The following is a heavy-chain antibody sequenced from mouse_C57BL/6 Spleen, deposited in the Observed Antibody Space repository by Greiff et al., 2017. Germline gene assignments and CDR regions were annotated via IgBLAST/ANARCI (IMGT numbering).Heavy chain of an antibody. D-gene: IGHD4-1*01. J-gene: IGHJ3*01. CDR3: ARGGLGLLAY. Sequence: EVKLVESGPGMVKPSQSLSLTCTVTGYSITSGYDWHWIRHFPGNKLEWMGYISYSGSTNYNPSLKSRISITHDTSKNHFFLKLNSVTTEDTATYYCARGGLGLLAYWGQGTLVTVSA. V-gene: IGHV3-1*01. CDR1: GYSITSGYD. CDR2: ISYSGST.